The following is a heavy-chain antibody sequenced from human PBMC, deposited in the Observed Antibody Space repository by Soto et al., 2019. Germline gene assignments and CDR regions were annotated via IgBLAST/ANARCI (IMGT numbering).Heavy chain of an antibody. V-gene: IGHV5-51*01. CDR3: ARVGYSGYEFAY. CDR1: GYTFTTYW. Sequence: GESLKISCKGSGYTFTTYWIGWARQLPGKGLEWMGIIYPADSDTRYSPSFQGQVTISADKSISTAYLQWSSLKASDTAMYYCARVGYSGYEFAYWGQGTQVTVSS. CDR2: IYPADSDT. J-gene: IGHJ4*02. D-gene: IGHD5-12*01.